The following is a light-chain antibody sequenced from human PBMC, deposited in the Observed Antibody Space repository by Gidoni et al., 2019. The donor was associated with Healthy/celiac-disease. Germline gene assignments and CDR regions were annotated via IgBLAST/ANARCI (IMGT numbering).Light chain of an antibody. V-gene: IGKV2-28*01. Sequence: DMVMTQSPLCLPVSPGDPAFISCRSSQSLLHCNGYNDLDWYLQKPGKSPQLLSYFGSNRSSGVPDRFSGSGSGTDFTLNISSVEAEDVGVSSCMQARQTPCTFGQGTKLEIK. CDR3: MQARQTPCT. CDR2: FGS. CDR1: QSLLHCNGYND. J-gene: IGKJ2*02.